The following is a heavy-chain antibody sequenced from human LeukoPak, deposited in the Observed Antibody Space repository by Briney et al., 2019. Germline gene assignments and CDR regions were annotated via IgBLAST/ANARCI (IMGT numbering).Heavy chain of an antibody. V-gene: IGHV3-23*01. Sequence: PGGSLRLSCAASGFAFSSYAMSWVRQAPGKGLEWVSAISGSGGSTYYADSVKGRFTISRDNSKNTLYLQMNSLRAEDTAVYYCAGIGVRGVNAFDIWGQGTMVTVSS. J-gene: IGHJ3*02. CDR2: ISGSGGST. CDR3: AGIGVRGVNAFDI. D-gene: IGHD3-10*01. CDR1: GFAFSSYA.